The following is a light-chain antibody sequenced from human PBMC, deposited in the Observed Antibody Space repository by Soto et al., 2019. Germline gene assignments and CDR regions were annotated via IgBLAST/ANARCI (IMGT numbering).Light chain of an antibody. CDR3: LFYDVNNRGV. Sequence: NFMLTQPHSVSESPGKTVTISCTGSSGSIATNYVQWYQQRPGSAPTSVIYEDNQRSSGVPDRFSGSIDSSSNSASLTISGLETEDEADYYCLFYDVNNRGVFGGGTKLTVL. CDR2: EDN. V-gene: IGLV6-57*02. CDR1: SGSIATNY. J-gene: IGLJ2*01.